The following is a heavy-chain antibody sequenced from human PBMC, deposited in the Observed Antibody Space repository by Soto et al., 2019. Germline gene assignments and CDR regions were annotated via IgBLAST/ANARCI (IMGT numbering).Heavy chain of an antibody. CDR2: INPSGGST. CDR3: ARVSGYSPPFDY. J-gene: IGHJ4*02. V-gene: IGHV1-46*01. Sequence: GGSVKVCFKASGYPFTSYYMHWVRQAPGQGLEWMGIINPSGGSTSYAQKFQGRVTMTRDTSTSTVYMELSSLRSEDTAVYYCARVSGYSPPFDYWGQGTMVTVSS. D-gene: IGHD3-22*01. CDR1: GYPFTSYY.